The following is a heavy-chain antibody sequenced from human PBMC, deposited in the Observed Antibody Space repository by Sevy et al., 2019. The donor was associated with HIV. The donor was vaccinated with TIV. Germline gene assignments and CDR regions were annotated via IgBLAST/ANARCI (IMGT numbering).Heavy chain of an antibody. CDR1: GGTFSSYA. D-gene: IGHD6-19*01. Sequence: ASVKVSCKASGGTFSSYAISWVRQAPGQGLEWMGGIIPIFGTANYAQKFQGRVTITADESTSTADMELSSLRSEDTAVYYCASREGYSSGWEDYYYYYGMDVWGQGTTVTVSS. CDR3: ASREGYSSGWEDYYYYYGMDV. V-gene: IGHV1-69*13. CDR2: IIPIFGTA. J-gene: IGHJ6*02.